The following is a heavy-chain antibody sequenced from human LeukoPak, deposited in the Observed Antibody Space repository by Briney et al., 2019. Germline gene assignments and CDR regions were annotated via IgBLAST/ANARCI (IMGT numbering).Heavy chain of an antibody. CDR2: INPSGGST. D-gene: IGHD6-6*01. Sequence: GASVKVSCKASGYTFTSYYMHWVRQAPGQGLEWMGLINPSGGSTSYAQKFQGRVTMTRDTSTSTVYMELSSLRSEDTAVYYCATGASLSSDYYYYGMDVWGQGTTVTVSS. CDR3: ATGASLSSDYYYYGMDV. CDR1: GYTFTSYY. V-gene: IGHV1-46*01. J-gene: IGHJ6*02.